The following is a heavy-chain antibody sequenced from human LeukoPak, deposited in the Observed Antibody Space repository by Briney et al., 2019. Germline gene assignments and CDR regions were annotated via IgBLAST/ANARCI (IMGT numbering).Heavy chain of an antibody. J-gene: IGHJ4*02. Sequence: ASVKVSCKASGYTFTGYYMHWVRQAPGQGPEWMGWINPNSGGTNYAQKFQGRVTMTRDTSISTAYMELSRLRSDDTAVYYCARDPEITGTVDYWGQGTLVTVSS. V-gene: IGHV1-2*02. CDR3: ARDPEITGTVDY. CDR1: GYTFTGYY. D-gene: IGHD1-7*01. CDR2: INPNSGGT.